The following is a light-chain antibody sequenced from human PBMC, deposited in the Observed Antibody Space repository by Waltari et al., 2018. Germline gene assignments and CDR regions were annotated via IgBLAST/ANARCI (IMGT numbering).Light chain of an antibody. V-gene: IGKV3-20*01. CDR3: QQYGSSPRT. CDR1: QSIYSTS. Sequence: EIVLTQSPGTLSLSPGERATLSCRASQSIYSTSLAWYQQRPGQAPRLLIHRASNRATGVPDRFSGSGSGTDFTLTISRLEPEDFAVFYCQQYGSSPRTFGQGTTVEIK. CDR2: RAS. J-gene: IGKJ1*01.